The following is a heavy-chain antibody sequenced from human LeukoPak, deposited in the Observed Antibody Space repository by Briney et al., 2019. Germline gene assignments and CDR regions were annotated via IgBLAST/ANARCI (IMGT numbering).Heavy chain of an antibody. CDR1: GGSFSGYY. D-gene: IGHD6-19*01. J-gene: IGHJ4*02. CDR2: INHSGST. V-gene: IGHV4-34*01. CDR3: ARGLGVGSSGWYGAYYFDY. Sequence: SETLSLTCAVYGGSFSGYYWSRIRQPPGKGLEWIGEINHSGSTNYNPSLKSRVTISVDTSKNQFSLKLSSVTAADTAVYYCARGLGVGSSGWYGAYYFDYWGQGTLVTVSS.